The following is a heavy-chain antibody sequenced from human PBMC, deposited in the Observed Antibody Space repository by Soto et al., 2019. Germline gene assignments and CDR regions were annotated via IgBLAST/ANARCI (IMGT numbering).Heavy chain of an antibody. CDR3: ARAPADYGDYGDYYGMDV. CDR1: GYTFTSYG. D-gene: IGHD4-17*01. Sequence: QVQLVQSGAEVKKPGASVKVSCRASGYTFTSYGISWVRQAPGQGLEWMGWISAYNGNTNYAQTLQGRVTMTTDTSTSTAYIEQRSLRSDDTAVYYCARAPADYGDYGDYYGMDVWGQGTTVTVSS. V-gene: IGHV1-18*01. J-gene: IGHJ6*02. CDR2: ISAYNGNT.